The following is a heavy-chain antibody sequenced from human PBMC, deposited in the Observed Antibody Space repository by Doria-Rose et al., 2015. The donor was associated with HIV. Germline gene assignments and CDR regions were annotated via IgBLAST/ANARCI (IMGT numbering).Heavy chain of an antibody. CDR3: VRAPDWSTFIVVARDAFDV. D-gene: IGHD3-22*01. CDR2: IYNTGSI. V-gene: IGHV4-39*07. CDR1: GASISSSSYY. J-gene: IGHJ3*01. Sequence: GPGLVKPSETLSLTCTVSGASISSSSYYWGWIRQPPGKGLEWLGSIYNTGSIYYNPSLKSRLTISVDTSKNQFSLKLSSVTAADTAIYYCVRAPDWSTFIVVARDAFDVWGQGTMVTVSS.